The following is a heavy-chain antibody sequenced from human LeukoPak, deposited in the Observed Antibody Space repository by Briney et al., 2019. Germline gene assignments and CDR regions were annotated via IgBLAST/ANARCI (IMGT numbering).Heavy chain of an antibody. CDR1: GFTFSSYA. Sequence: GGSLRLSCAASGFTFSSYAMHWVRQAPGKGLEYVSAISSNGGSTYYANSVKGRFTISRDNSKNTLYLQMNSLRAEDTAVYYCARESGSYAGGFDYWGQGTLVTVSS. CDR3: ARESGSYAGGFDY. D-gene: IGHD1-26*01. V-gene: IGHV3-64*01. J-gene: IGHJ4*02. CDR2: ISSNGGST.